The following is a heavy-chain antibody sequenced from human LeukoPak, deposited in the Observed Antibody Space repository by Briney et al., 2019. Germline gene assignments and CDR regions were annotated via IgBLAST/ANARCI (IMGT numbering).Heavy chain of an antibody. D-gene: IGHD6-19*01. CDR2: MHHSGST. J-gene: IGHJ5*02. V-gene: IGHV4-59*08. CDR3: ARHAAVAGSSGWSPLWWFDP. Sequence: SETLSLTCTVSGGSIRSYYWSWIRQPPGKGLEWIGYMHHSGSTKHNPYLKSRVTISVDTSKSQFSLKLSSVTAADTAVYYCARHAAVAGSSGWSPLWWFDPWGQGTLVTVSS. CDR1: GGSIRSYY.